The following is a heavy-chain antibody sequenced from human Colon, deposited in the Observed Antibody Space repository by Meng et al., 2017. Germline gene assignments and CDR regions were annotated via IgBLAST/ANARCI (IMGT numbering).Heavy chain of an antibody. CDR3: VRSSAWVRTGFDP. Sequence: QPQLQESGPGLVKPSAALSLTRRGSVGSISTSGDYWGWIRQPPGKGLEWIGSIGNSGITYYTPSLKSRVTVSIDTSKSQFSLKLTSVTAADTAVYFCVRSSAWVRTGFDPWGQGTLVTVSS. D-gene: IGHD3-22*01. CDR1: VGSISTSGDY. J-gene: IGHJ5*02. CDR2: IGNSGIT. V-gene: IGHV4-39*01.